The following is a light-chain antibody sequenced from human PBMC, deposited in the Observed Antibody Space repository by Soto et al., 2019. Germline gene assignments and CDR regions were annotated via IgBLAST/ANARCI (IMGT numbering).Light chain of an antibody. J-gene: IGLJ1*01. CDR2: SNN. CDR1: SSNIGSNT. Sequence: HSVLTQPPSASGTPGQRVTISSSGSSSNIGSNTVNWYQQLPGTAPQLLVYSNNQLPSGVPDLFSGSKSGTSASLAISGLQSEDEADYYCAAWDDSLNGGFFGTGTKVTVL. CDR3: AAWDDSLNGGF. V-gene: IGLV1-44*01.